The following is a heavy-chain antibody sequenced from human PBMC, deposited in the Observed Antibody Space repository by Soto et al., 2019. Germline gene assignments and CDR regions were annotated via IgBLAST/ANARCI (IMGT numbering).Heavy chain of an antibody. CDR3: ARDGRYCSGTACYAVRGAFDI. CDR1: GFTFSSYW. V-gene: IGHV3-7*01. Sequence: EVQLVESGGGLVQPGGSLRLSCAASGFTFSSYWMSWVRQAPGKGLEWVADIKQDGNEKCYVGSVKGRFTISRDNAKNALDLQMNSLRAEDTAVYYCARDGRYCSGTACYAVRGAFDIWGQGTMVTVSS. CDR2: IKQDGNEK. J-gene: IGHJ3*02. D-gene: IGHD2-2*01.